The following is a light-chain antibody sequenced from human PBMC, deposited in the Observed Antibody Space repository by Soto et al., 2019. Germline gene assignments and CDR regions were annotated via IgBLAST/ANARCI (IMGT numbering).Light chain of an antibody. CDR2: SNN. J-gene: IGLJ1*01. CDR1: SSNIGSNY. CDR3: SSYSSGSTLGV. Sequence: QSVLTQPPSASGTPGQRVTISCSGSSSNIGSNYVYWYQQLPGTAPKLLIYSNNQRPSGVPDRFSGSKSGTSASLAISGLRSEDEADYYCSSYSSGSTLGVFGTGTKLTVL. V-gene: IGLV1-47*02.